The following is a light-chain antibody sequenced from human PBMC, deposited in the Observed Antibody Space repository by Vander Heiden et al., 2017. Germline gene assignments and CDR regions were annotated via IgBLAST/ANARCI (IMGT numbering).Light chain of an antibody. CDR2: DVS. CDR1: SSDVGGNNF. Sequence: QSALTQPRSVSGSPGQSVTISCTGTSSDVGGNNFVSWYQQHPGKAPKLMIYDVSERPSGVPDRFSGSKSGNTASLTISALQAEDEADYHCYSYAGNYTLLFGGGTKLTVL. CDR3: YSYAGNYTLL. V-gene: IGLV2-11*01. J-gene: IGLJ2*01.